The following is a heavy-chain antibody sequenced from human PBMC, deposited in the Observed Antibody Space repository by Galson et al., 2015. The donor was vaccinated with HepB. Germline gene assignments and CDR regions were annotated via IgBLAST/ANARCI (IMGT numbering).Heavy chain of an antibody. CDR1: GFSLSTTGVG. D-gene: IGHD2/OR15-2a*01. CDR2: IYWDDDK. Sequence: PALVKPTQTLTLTCTFSGFSLSTTGVGVGWIRQPPGKALEWLALIYWDDDKRYNPYLKSRLAITKDTSKNQVVLTMATRDPVDTATEEGAHRDGDYDHYSTPFYLDYWGQGILVTVSS. J-gene: IGHJ4*02. V-gene: IGHV2-5*02. CDR3: AHRDGDYDHYSTPFYLDY.